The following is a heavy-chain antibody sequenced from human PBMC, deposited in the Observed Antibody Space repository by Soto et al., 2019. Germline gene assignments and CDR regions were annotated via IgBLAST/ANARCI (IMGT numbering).Heavy chain of an antibody. D-gene: IGHD3-10*01. V-gene: IGHV4-34*01. CDR1: GGSFSGYY. CDR2: INHSGST. CDR3: ARDGLLWFGELSQAFYYYYGMDV. J-gene: IGHJ6*02. Sequence: QVQLQQWGAGLMKPSETLSLTCAVYGGSFSGYYWSWIRQPPGKGLEWLGEINHSGSTNYNPSLKSRVPISVDTSKNQFSLKLSSVTAADTAVYYCARDGLLWFGELSQAFYYYYGMDVWGQGTTVTVSS.